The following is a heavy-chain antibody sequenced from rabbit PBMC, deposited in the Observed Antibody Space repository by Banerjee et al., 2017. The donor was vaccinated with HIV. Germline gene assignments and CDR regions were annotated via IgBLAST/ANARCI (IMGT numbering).Heavy chain of an antibody. V-gene: IGHV1S45*01. Sequence: QEQLEESGGDLVKPGASLTLTCTASGFDLSNYYYMYWVRQAPGKGLEWIGCIYTGGSGGIYYASWAKGRFTISRTSSTTVALQMTSLTAADTATYFCASEYVGYGGYGLNLWGPGTLVTVS. CDR1: GFDLSNYYY. CDR2: IYTGGSGGI. J-gene: IGHJ4*01. CDR3: ASEYVGYGGYGLNL. D-gene: IGHD6-1*01.